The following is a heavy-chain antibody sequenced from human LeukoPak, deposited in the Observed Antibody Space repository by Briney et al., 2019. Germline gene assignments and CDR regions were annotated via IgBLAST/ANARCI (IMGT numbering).Heavy chain of an antibody. CDR2: IYYSGNT. J-gene: IGHJ4*02. D-gene: IGHD6-19*01. CDR1: GDSISTSNSY. CDR3: ARGGGYSSSFDY. V-gene: IGHV4-39*07. Sequence: SETLSLTCTVSGDSISTSNSYWGWIRHPPGKGLEWIGSIYYSGNTYYNPSLKSRVTISVDTSKNQFSLKLSSVTAADTAVYYCARGGGYSSSFDYWGQGTLVTVSS.